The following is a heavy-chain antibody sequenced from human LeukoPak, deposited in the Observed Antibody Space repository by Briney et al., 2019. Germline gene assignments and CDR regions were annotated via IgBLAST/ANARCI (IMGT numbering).Heavy chain of an antibody. V-gene: IGHV3-48*01. D-gene: IGHD2-2*01. CDR2: ISSSSSTI. CDR3: ARGIGYCSSTSCSDFDY. CDR1: GFTFSSYS. J-gene: IGHJ4*02. Sequence: GGSLRLSCAASGFTFSSYSMNWVRQAPGKGLEWVSYISSSSSTIYYADSVKGRFTISRDNAKNSLYLQMNSLRAEDTAVYYCARGIGYCSSTSCSDFDYWGQGTLVTVSS.